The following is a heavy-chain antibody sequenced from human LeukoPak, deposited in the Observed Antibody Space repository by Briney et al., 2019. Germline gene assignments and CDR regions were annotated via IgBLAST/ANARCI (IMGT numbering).Heavy chain of an antibody. CDR1: GFTFSSYG. CDR2: ISYDGSNK. V-gene: IGHV3-30*18. CDR3: AKDQNPYIWNYVG. J-gene: IGHJ4*02. D-gene: IGHD1-7*01. Sequence: GRSLRLSCAASGFTFSSYGMHWVRQAPGKGLEWVAVISYDGSNKFYADSVKGRFTFSRDNSKNTLYLQMNSLRAEDTAVYYCAKDQNPYIWNYVGWGQGTLFTVSS.